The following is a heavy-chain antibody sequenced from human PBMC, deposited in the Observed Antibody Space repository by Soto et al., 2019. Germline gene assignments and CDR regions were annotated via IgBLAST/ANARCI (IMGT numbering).Heavy chain of an antibody. D-gene: IGHD3-22*01. Sequence: QLQLQESGPGLVKPSETLSLTCTVSGGSISSSSYYWGWIRQLPGKGLEWIGSIYYSGSTYYNPSPKRPVTITLDTSKTQFSLKLSSVTAADTAVYYCARHGTYYYDSGAYYVSSYFDYWGQGTLVTVSS. J-gene: IGHJ4*02. V-gene: IGHV4-39*01. CDR2: IYYSGST. CDR1: GGSISSSSYY. CDR3: ARHGTYYYDSGAYYVSSYFDY.